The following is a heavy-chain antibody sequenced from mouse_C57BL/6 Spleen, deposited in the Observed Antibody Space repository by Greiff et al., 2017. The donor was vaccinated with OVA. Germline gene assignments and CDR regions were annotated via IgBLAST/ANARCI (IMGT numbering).Heavy chain of an antibody. D-gene: IGHD1-1*01. Sequence: VQLQQSGPELVKPGASVKISCKASGYTFTDYYMNWVKQSHGKSLEWIGDINPNNGGTSYNQKFKGKATLTVDKSSSTAYMELRSLTSEDSAVYYCAKGLLRYVDYWGQGTSVTVSS. CDR2: INPNNGGT. V-gene: IGHV1-26*01. CDR1: GYTFTDYY. CDR3: AKGLLRYVDY. J-gene: IGHJ4*01.